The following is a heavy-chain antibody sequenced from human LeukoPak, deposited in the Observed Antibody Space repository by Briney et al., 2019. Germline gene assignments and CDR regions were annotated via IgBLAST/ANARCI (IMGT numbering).Heavy chain of an antibody. CDR1: GYSINSGYY. V-gene: IGHV4-38-2*02. CDR2: IYHSGST. D-gene: IGHD5-18*01. CDR3: ASGYSYGYDY. J-gene: IGHJ4*02. Sequence: SETLSLTCTVSGYSINSGYYWGWIRQPPGKGLEWIGSIYHSGSTYYNPSLKSRVTISVDTSKNQFSLKLSSVTAADTAVYYCASGYSYGYDYWGQGTLVTVSS.